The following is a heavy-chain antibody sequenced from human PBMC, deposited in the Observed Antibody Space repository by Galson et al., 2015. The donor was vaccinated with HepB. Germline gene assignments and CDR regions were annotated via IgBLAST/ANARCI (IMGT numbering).Heavy chain of an antibody. CDR3: VRENYANPDS. J-gene: IGHJ5*01. D-gene: IGHD3-16*01. Sequence: SLRLSCAASGFTFGDYFMSWIRQAPGKGLEWISYISGSGTNTNYADSVKGRFTISRDNAENSLYLQMSSLRAEDTAVYYCVRENYANPDSWGQGTLVTVSS. CDR1: GFTFGDYF. CDR2: ISGSGTNT. V-gene: IGHV3-11*06.